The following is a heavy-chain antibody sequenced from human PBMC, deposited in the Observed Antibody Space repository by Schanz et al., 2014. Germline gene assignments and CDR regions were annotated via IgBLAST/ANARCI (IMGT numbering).Heavy chain of an antibody. V-gene: IGHV1-18*01. J-gene: IGHJ3*01. CDR2: ISAFDNKT. CDR3: ARETTIITGGAFDV. CDR1: GYSFTTYG. D-gene: IGHD3-9*01. Sequence: QVQLVQSAPEAKKPGASVKVSCKASGYSFTTYGLNWVRQAPGQGPEWMGWISAFDNKTDYAQNFQGRLTMTTDTSTTTVYMELRGLRSEDTAVYDCARETTIITGGAFDVWGQGTMVTVSS.